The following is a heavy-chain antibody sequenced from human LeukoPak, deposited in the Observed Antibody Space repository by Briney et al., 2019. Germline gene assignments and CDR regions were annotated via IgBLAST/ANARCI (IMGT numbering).Heavy chain of an antibody. D-gene: IGHD4-17*01. J-gene: IGHJ4*02. Sequence: GGSLTLSCAASGFIFSICAMHWVRQAPGKGLDWVAVISYHGSNKYYADSVKGRCAISRDNSENTLYLQMNSLRAEDAAVYYCVRENYGEYYFDYWGQETLVTVSS. CDR1: GFIFSICA. CDR2: ISYHGSNK. V-gene: IGHV3-30*09. CDR3: VRENYGEYYFDY.